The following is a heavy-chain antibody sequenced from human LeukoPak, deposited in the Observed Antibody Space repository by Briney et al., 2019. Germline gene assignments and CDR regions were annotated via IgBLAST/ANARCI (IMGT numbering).Heavy chain of an antibody. J-gene: IGHJ4*02. D-gene: IGHD5-12*01. CDR1: GASSDSMRYSY. CDR3: ARHPPPGNNSYEGFIDN. Sequence: SETLSLTCTVSGASSDSMRYSYWSWIRHPAGKGLEWMGRTQPGGSTNDNPSLKSRLTMSLDTSKSQFSLRLSSVTAADTAVYYCARHPPPGNNSYEGFIDNWGQGTLVIVSS. V-gene: IGHV4-4*07. CDR2: TQPGGST.